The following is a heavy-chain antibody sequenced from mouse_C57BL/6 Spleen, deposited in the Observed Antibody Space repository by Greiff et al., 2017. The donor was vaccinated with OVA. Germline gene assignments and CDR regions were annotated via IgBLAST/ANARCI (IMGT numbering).Heavy chain of an antibody. V-gene: IGHV1-9*01. CDR2: ILPGSGST. D-gene: IGHD2-4*01. CDR1: GYTFTGYW. J-gene: IGHJ3*01. Sequence: VQLQQSGAELMKPGASVKLSCKATGYTFTGYWIEWVKQRPGHGLEWIGEILPGSGSTNYNEKFKGKATFTADTSSNTAYMQFSSLTTEDSAIYYCARIPFYDYDAYWGQGTLVTVSA. CDR3: ARIPFYDYDAY.